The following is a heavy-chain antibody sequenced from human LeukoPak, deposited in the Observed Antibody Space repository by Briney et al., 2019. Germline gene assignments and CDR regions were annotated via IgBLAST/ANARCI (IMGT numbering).Heavy chain of an antibody. CDR1: GGSISSGDYY. V-gene: IGHV4-61*02. J-gene: IGHJ4*02. CDR2: IYTSGST. Sequence: PSETLSLTCTVSGGSISSGDYYWSWIRQPAGKGLEWIGRIYTSGSTDYNPSLKSRVTISVDTSKNQFSLKLSSVTAADTAVYYCAGEWGSADFWGQGTLVTVSS. CDR3: AGEWGSADF. D-gene: IGHD7-27*01.